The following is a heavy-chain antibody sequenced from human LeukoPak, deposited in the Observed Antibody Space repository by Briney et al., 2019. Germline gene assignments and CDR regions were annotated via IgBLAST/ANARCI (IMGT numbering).Heavy chain of an antibody. V-gene: IGHV3-33*01. D-gene: IGHD2-21*02. CDR2: IWYDGSNK. CDR1: GFTFSSYG. CDR3: ARDPEPMAYYGGDCSRDLGY. J-gene: IGHJ4*02. Sequence: GGSLRLSCAASGFTFSSYGMHWVRQAPGKGLEWVAVIWYDGSNKYYADSVKGRFTISRDNSKNTLYLQMNSLRAEDTAVYYCARDPEPMAYYGGDCSRDLGYWGQGTLVTVSS.